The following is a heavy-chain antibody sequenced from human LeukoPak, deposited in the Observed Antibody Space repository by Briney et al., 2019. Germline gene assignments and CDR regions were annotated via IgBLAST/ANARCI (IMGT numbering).Heavy chain of an antibody. CDR3: ARASFLWSGYDPQYYFDY. V-gene: IGHV4-31*03. D-gene: IGHD3-3*01. CDR2: IYYSGST. Sequence: SETLSLTCTVSGGSISSGGYYWSWIRQHPGLGLEWFGYIYYSGSTYYNPSLKSRVTISVDTSKTQFALKLSAVTAADTAVYYCARASFLWSGYDPQYYFDYWGQGTLVTVSS. CDR1: GGSISSGGYY. J-gene: IGHJ4*02.